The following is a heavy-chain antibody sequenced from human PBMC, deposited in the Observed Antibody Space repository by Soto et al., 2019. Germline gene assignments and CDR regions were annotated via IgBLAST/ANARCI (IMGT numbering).Heavy chain of an antibody. V-gene: IGHV4-4*02. J-gene: IGHJ4*02. CDR2: IFHSGST. CDR3: ARGEQQLVYFDY. D-gene: IGHD6-13*01. CDR1: GGSIRSRHW. Sequence: QVQLQESGPGLVKPSGTLSLTCAVSGGSIRSRHWWSWVRQTPGKGLEWIGEIFHSGSTNYNPSLKSRVTISVDTFKNQFSLKLNSVTAADTGVYYCARGEQQLVYFDYWGQGTLVIVSS.